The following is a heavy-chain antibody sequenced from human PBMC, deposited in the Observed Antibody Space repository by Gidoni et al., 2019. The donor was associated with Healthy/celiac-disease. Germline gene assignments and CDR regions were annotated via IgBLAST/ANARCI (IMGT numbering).Heavy chain of an antibody. V-gene: IGHV4-59*01. CDR3: ARDNSVLAYGDYEDVPSYFDY. D-gene: IGHD4-17*01. CDR1: GGSISSYY. CDR2: IYYSGST. Sequence: QVQLQESGPGLVKPSETLSLTCTVSGGSISSYYWSWIRQPPGKGLEWIGYIYYSGSTNYNPSLKSRVTISVDTSKNQFSLKLSSVTAADTAVYYCARDNSVLAYGDYEDVPSYFDYWGQGTLVTVSS. J-gene: IGHJ4*02.